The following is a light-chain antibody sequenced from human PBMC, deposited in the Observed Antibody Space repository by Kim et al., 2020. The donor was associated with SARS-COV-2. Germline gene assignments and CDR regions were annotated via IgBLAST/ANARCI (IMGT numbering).Light chain of an antibody. CDR3: QQRSNWPLT. J-gene: IGKJ4*01. Sequence: EIVLTQSPATLSLSPGERATLSCRASQSVSSYLAWYQQKPGQAPRLLIYDASNRATGIPARFCGSGSGTDFTLTISSLEPEDFAVYYCQQRSNWPLTFGGGTKVDIK. CDR2: DAS. V-gene: IGKV3-11*01. CDR1: QSVSSY.